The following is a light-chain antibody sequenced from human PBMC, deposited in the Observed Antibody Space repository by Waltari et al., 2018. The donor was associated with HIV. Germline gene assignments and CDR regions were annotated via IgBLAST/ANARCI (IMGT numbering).Light chain of an antibody. J-gene: IGLJ3*02. CDR2: RND. CDR1: NSTTRTPL. V-gene: IGLV1-47*01. Sequence: QSVLTQPPSASRSPGQSVLMSCSAPNSTTRTPLFPWFQQVPGGAPKLVISRNDQRPSGVPDRFSAAKSGSSASLAITGLQSDDEAAYYCASWDDKLSHWVFGGGTKLTV. CDR3: ASWDDKLSHWV.